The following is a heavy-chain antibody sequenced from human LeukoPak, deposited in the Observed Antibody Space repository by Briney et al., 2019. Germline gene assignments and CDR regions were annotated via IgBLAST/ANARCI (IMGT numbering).Heavy chain of an antibody. J-gene: IGHJ4*02. CDR1: GFTFSNSG. Sequence: GGSLRLSCAASGFTFSNSGMHWVRQAPGKGLEWVAYIRNDGNHKYYADSVKGRFTISRDNSKNTLYLQMNSLNPDDAAVYYCANSLGSCRGGTCHWGQGTLVTISS. CDR3: ANSLGSCRGGTCH. CDR2: IRNDGNHK. V-gene: IGHV3-30*02. D-gene: IGHD2-15*01.